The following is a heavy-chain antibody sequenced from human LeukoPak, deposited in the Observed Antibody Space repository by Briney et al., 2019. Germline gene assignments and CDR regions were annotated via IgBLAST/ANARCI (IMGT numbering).Heavy chain of an antibody. CDR1: GYTLTELS. Sequence: GASVKVSCKVSGYTLTELSMHWVRQAPGKGFEWMGGFDPEDGETIYAQKFQGRVTMTEDTSTDTAYMELSSLRSEDTAVYYCATILYGDYLDIDYWGQGTLVTVSS. J-gene: IGHJ4*02. CDR3: ATILYGDYLDIDY. D-gene: IGHD4-17*01. V-gene: IGHV1-24*01. CDR2: FDPEDGET.